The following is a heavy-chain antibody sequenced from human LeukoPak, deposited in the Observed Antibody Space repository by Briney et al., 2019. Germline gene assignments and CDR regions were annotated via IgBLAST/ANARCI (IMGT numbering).Heavy chain of an antibody. CDR2: ISSSGSTI. J-gene: IGHJ4*02. V-gene: IGHV3-11*01. CDR3: ARDGRGIVATTGVDY. D-gene: IGHD5-12*01. CDR1: GFTVSSNY. Sequence: PGGSLRLSCAASGFTVSSNYMSWIRQAPGKGLEWVSYISSSGSTIYYADSVKGRFTISRDNAKNSLYLQMDSLRAEDTAVYYCARDGRGIVATTGVDYWGQGTLVTVSS.